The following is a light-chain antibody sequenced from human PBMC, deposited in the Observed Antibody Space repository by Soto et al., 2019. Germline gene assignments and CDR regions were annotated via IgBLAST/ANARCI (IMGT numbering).Light chain of an antibody. J-gene: IGKJ2*01. CDR3: QQRSNWPRT. Sequence: IVLTQSPATLSLSPGERATLSCRASQSVSSYLAWFQQKPGQAPRLLIYGASTRATGIPARFSGSGSGTDFTLTISSLEPEDFAVYYCQQRSNWPRTFGQGTKVEI. CDR1: QSVSSY. V-gene: IGKV3-11*01. CDR2: GAS.